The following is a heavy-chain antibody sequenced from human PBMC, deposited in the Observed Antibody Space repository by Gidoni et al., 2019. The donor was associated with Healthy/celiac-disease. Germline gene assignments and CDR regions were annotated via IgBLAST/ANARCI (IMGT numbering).Heavy chain of an antibody. V-gene: IGHV3-7*03. CDR3: ARDQGYSSSWYSYYYYGMDV. CDR1: GFTFSSYG. CDR2: IKQDGSEK. J-gene: IGHJ6*02. D-gene: IGHD6-13*01. Sequence: EVQLVESGGGLVQPGGSLRLSCAASGFTFSSYGMSWVRQAPGKGLEWVANIKQDGSEKYYVDSVKGRFTISRDNAKNSLYLQMNSLRAEDTAVYYCARDQGYSSSWYSYYYYGMDVWGQGTTVTVSS.